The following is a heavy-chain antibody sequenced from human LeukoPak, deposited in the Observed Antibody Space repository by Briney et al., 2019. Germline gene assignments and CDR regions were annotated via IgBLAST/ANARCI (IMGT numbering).Heavy chain of an antibody. Sequence: SQTLSLTCAISGDSVSSNSVTWSWIRQSPSRGLEWLGRTYYRSKWLNDYVESVKNRLTINPDTSKNQFSLQLTSVTPEDTAVYYCARYSKSSDRDFDYWGQGTQATVSS. CDR1: GDSVSSNSVT. V-gene: IGHV6-1*01. CDR3: ARYSKSSDRDFDY. CDR2: TYYRSKWLN. J-gene: IGHJ4*02. D-gene: IGHD6-6*01.